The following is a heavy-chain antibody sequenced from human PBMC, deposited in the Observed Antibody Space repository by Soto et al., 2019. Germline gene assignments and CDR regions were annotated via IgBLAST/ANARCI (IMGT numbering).Heavy chain of an antibody. J-gene: IGHJ6*03. Sequence: QVQLQQWGAGLLKPSETLSLTCAVYGGSFSGYYWSWIRQPPGKGLEWIGEINHSGSTNYNPSLKSRVTISVDTSKNQFSLKLSSVTAADTAVYYCARGVVTIKTDTYYYMDVWGKGTTVTVSS. CDR3: ARGVVTIKTDTYYYMDV. CDR2: INHSGST. V-gene: IGHV4-34*01. D-gene: IGHD2-15*01. CDR1: GGSFSGYY.